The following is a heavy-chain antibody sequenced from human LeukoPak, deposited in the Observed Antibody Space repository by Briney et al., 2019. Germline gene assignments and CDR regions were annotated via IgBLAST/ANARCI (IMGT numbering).Heavy chain of an antibody. CDR1: GGPFSDHY. D-gene: IGHD2-8*01. J-gene: IGHJ4*02. V-gene: IGHV4-34*01. CDR2: INHSGST. Sequence: SETLSLTCGVYGGPFSDHYWSWIRQTPGKGLEWIGEINHSGSTNYKPSLKSRVTLSVDTSKNQFSLNLSSVTAADTAVYYCARAPPRYCTNGVCPDFDYWGQGTLVTVSS. CDR3: ARAPPRYCTNGVCPDFDY.